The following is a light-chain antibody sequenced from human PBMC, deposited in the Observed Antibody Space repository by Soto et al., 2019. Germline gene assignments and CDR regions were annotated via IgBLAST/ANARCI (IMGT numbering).Light chain of an antibody. CDR1: QSVSSSY. CDR2: GAS. V-gene: IGKV3-20*01. CDR3: QQYGSSLIT. Sequence: EGVLTQSPGILSLSPGERATLSCRASQSVSSSYLAWYQQKPGQAPRLLIYGASTRATGIPDRFSASGSGTDFTLTISGLEPEDFAVYYCQQYGSSLITFGQGTRLEIK. J-gene: IGKJ5*01.